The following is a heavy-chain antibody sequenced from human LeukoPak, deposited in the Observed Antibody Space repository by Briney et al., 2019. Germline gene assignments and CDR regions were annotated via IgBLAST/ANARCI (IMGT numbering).Heavy chain of an antibody. CDR1: GGSFSGYY. CDR2: IYHSGST. D-gene: IGHD6-19*01. Sequence: SETLSLTCAVYGGSFSGYYWSWIRQPPGKGLEWIGEIYHSGSTNYSPSLKSRVTISVDKSKNQFFLKLSSVTAADTAVYYCARSIAVAGTGFNYWGQGTLVTVSS. V-gene: IGHV4-34*01. CDR3: ARSIAVAGTGFNY. J-gene: IGHJ4*02.